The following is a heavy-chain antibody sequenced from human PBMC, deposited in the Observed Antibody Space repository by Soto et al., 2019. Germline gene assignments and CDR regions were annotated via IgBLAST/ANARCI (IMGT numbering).Heavy chain of an antibody. CDR2: ISGSGDST. J-gene: IGHJ4*02. CDR3: GKERRGSGWSVCNF. Sequence: PGGSLRLSCAASGFTFRSYAMNWVRQAPGKGPEWVSGISGSGDSTYHAKSVKGRFTISRDNSRDTLYLQMNSLRVDDTAVYYCGKERRGSGWSVCNFWGQGALVTVSS. V-gene: IGHV3-23*01. CDR1: GFTFRSYA. D-gene: IGHD6-19*01.